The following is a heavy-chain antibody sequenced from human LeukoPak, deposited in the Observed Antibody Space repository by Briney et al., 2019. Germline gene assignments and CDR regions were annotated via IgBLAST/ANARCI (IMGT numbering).Heavy chain of an antibody. CDR3: AGVLRAAVTLDP. V-gene: IGHV1-2*02. CDR2: INPNSGGT. J-gene: IGHJ5*02. CDR1: RYTFTGYY. D-gene: IGHD6-13*01. Sequence: ASVKVSCKASRYTFTGYYMHRVRQAPGQGLEWMGWINPNSGGTNYAQKFQGRVTMTRDTSISTAYMELSRLRSDDTAVYYCAGVLRAAVTLDPWGQGTLVTVSS.